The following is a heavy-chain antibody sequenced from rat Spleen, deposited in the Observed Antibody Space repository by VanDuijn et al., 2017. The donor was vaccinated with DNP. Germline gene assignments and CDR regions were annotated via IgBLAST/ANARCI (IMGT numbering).Heavy chain of an antibody. Sequence: EVQLVESGGGLVQPGRSLKLSCAASGFTFSNCNMAWVRQAPKKGLEWVATISYDGSSTYYRDSVKGRFTISRDDAKSTLYLQMDSLRSEDTATYYCKVGARYWGQGVMVTVSS. V-gene: IGHV5-7*01. CDR3: KVGARY. CDR2: ISYDGSST. CDR1: GFTFSNCN. J-gene: IGHJ2*01. D-gene: IGHD5-1*01.